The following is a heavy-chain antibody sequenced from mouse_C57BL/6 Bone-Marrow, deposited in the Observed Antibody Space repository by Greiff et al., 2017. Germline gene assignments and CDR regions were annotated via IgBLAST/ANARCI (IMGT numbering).Heavy chain of an antibody. CDR3: VDLLLPL. Sequence: EVKVIESGGGLVQPKGSLKLSCAASGFSFNTYAMNWVRQAPGKGLEWVARIRSKSNNYATYYADSVKDRFTISRDDSESMLYLQMNNLKTEDTAMYYCVDLLLPLWGQGTLVTVSA. J-gene: IGHJ3*01. V-gene: IGHV10-1*01. D-gene: IGHD1-1*01. CDR2: IRSKSNNYAT. CDR1: GFSFNTYA.